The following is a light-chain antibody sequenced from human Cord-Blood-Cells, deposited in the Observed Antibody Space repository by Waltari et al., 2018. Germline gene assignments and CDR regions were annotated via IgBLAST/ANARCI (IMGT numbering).Light chain of an antibody. CDR3: SSYTSSSTLVV. CDR1: SSAVGGYNY. CDR2: DVS. J-gene: IGLJ2*01. V-gene: IGLV2-14*01. Sequence: QSALPQPASVSGSPGQSIPISCPGTSSAVGGYNYVPCYQQHPGKAPKLMIYDVSNRPSGVSNRFSGSKSGNTASLTISGLQAEDEADYYCSSYTSSSTLVVFGGGTKLTVL.